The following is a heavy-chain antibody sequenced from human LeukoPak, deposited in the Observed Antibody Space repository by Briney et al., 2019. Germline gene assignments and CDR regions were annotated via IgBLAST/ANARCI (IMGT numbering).Heavy chain of an antibody. D-gene: IGHD6-19*01. CDR1: GFTVSSNY. J-gene: IGHJ4*02. Sequence: PGGSLRLSCAASGFTVSSNYMSWVRQAPGKRLEWVSVIYSGGSTYYADSVEGRFTISRDNSKNTLYLQMNSLRAEDTAVYYCARATYSSGWDYYFDYWGQGTLVTVSS. CDR2: IYSGGST. V-gene: IGHV3-53*01. CDR3: ARATYSSGWDYYFDY.